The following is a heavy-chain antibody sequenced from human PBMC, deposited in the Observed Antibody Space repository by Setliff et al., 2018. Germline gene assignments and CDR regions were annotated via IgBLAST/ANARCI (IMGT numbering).Heavy chain of an antibody. CDR1: GGSFSGYY. D-gene: IGHD5-18*01. V-gene: IGHV4-34*01. CDR3: ARGRIQLWKYYFDY. Sequence: LAETLSLTCAVYGGSFSGYYWSWIRQPPGKGLEWIGEINHSGSTNYNPSLKSRVTISVDTSKNQFSLKLSSVTAADTAVYYCARGRIQLWKYYFDYWGQGTLVTVSS. J-gene: IGHJ4*02. CDR2: INHSGST.